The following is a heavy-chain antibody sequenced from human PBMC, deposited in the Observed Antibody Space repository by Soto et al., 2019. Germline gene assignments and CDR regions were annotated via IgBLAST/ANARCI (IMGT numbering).Heavy chain of an antibody. CDR2: ISGSGDRT. Sequence: EVQLLESGGGLVQPGGSLRLSCAASGITISNYPMSWVRQAPGKGRDWVSGISGSGDRTHYADSAKGRFTISKDISRNSLSLQLDSLGVEDTAVYFCVKDDGGYPSTAPHWGQGTLVTVSS. D-gene: IGHD3-22*01. J-gene: IGHJ4*02. CDR1: GITISNYP. CDR3: VKDDGGYPSTAPH. V-gene: IGHV3-23*01.